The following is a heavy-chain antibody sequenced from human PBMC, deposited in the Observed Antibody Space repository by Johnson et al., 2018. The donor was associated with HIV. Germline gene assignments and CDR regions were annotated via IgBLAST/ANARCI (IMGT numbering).Heavy chain of an antibody. D-gene: IGHD3-16*01. V-gene: IGHV3-30*02. CDR2: IRYDGSNK. J-gene: IGHJ3*02. CDR1: GFTFSSYG. Sequence: QVQLVESGGGVVQPGGSLRLSCAASGFTFSSYGMHWVRQAPGKGLEWVAFIRYDGSNKNYAVSVQGRLTISRDNSKNTLFLQMNSLRGEDTAVYYCAKDKSVMAPDAFDIWGQGTMVTVSS. CDR3: AKDKSVMAPDAFDI.